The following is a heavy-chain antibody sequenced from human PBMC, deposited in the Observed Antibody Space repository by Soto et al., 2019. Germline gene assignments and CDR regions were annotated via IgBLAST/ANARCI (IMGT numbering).Heavy chain of an antibody. Sequence: GGSLRLSCAASGFKFSSYAMSWVRQAPGKGLEWVSAISSSGGSTYYADSVKGRFTISRDNSKNTLYLQMNSLRAEDSAVYYCAKCLAYYCYGMDVWGQGTTVTVSS. CDR2: ISSSGGST. J-gene: IGHJ6*02. CDR1: GFKFSSYA. D-gene: IGHD3-16*01. V-gene: IGHV3-23*01. CDR3: AKCLAYYCYGMDV.